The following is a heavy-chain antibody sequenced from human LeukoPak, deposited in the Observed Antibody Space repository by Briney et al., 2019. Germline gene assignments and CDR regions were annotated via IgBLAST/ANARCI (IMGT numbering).Heavy chain of an antibody. D-gene: IGHD3-22*01. Sequence: GGSLRLSCAASGFTVSSNYMSWVRQAPGKGLEWVSVIYSGGSTYYADSVKGRFTISRDNSKNTLYLQMNSLRAEDTAVYYCARSDSSGYYRPDGIPPFDYWGQGTLVTVSS. CDR2: IYSGGST. V-gene: IGHV3-53*01. CDR3: ARSDSSGYYRPDGIPPFDY. J-gene: IGHJ4*02. CDR1: GFTVSSNY.